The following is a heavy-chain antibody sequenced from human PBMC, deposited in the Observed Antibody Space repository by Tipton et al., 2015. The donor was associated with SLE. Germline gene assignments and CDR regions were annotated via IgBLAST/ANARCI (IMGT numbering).Heavy chain of an antibody. CDR3: AKGDYGDYLHYFEY. V-gene: IGHV3-30*09. Sequence: SLRLSCTASGFAFSKYAMHWVRQAPGKGLEWVAVISQDGSNKYYAESARGRFAISRDNSKNTLYLQMNSPRAEDTAVYYCAKGDYGDYLHYFEYWGQGTLVTISS. CDR2: ISQDGSNK. D-gene: IGHD4-17*01. CDR1: GFAFSKYA. J-gene: IGHJ4*02.